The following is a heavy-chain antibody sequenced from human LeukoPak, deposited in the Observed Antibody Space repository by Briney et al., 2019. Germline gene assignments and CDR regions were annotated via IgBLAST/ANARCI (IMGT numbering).Heavy chain of an antibody. V-gene: IGHV3-30*18. D-gene: IGHD3-22*01. Sequence: GRSLRLSCAASGFTFSSYGIHWVRQAPGKGLEWVALISYDGSKKYYADSVKCRFTISRDNSKNTLYLQMNSLTAEDTAVYYCAKFQGDYYDSSGHTRYFDLWGRGTLVTVSS. CDR1: GFTFSSYG. J-gene: IGHJ2*01. CDR2: ISYDGSKK. CDR3: AKFQGDYYDSSGHTRYFDL.